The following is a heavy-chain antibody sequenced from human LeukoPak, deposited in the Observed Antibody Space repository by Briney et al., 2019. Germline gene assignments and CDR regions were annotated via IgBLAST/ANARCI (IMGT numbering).Heavy chain of an antibody. D-gene: IGHD6-13*01. CDR1: GFTVSSNY. Sequence: GGSLRLSCAASGFTVSSNYMSWVRQAPGKGLEWVSVIYSGGSTYYADSVKGRFTISRDNSKNTLYLQMNSLRAEDTAVYYCAKDPGAAAGYYYYYMDVWGKGTTVTVSS. V-gene: IGHV3-66*01. CDR3: AKDPGAAAGYYYYYMDV. CDR2: IYSGGST. J-gene: IGHJ6*03.